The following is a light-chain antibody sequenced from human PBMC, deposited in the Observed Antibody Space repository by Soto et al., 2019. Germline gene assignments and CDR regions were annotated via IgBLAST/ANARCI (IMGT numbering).Light chain of an antibody. J-gene: IGKJ3*01. CDR1: QSVSSY. V-gene: IGKV3-11*01. CDR3: QQGFA. Sequence: ETVLTPSPATLSLSPGERATLSCRASQSVSSYLAWYQQKPGQAPRLLIYDASNRATGIPARFSGSGSGTDFTLTISSLEPEDFAVYYCQQGFAFGPGTKVDIK. CDR2: DAS.